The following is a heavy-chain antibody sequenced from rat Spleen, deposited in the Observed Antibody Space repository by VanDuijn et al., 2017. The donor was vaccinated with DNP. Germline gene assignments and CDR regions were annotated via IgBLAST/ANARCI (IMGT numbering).Heavy chain of an antibody. J-gene: IGHJ3*01. CDR3: ATHELGRFTY. Sequence: EVQLVESGGGLVQPGRSLKLSCVASGFTFNYFWMAWVRQAPKKGLEWVATIIYDGSITNYRDSVKGRFTISRDNAKSTLYLQMDSLRSEDTATYYCATHELGRFTYWGQGTLVTVSS. CDR2: IIYDGSIT. CDR1: GFTFNYFW. D-gene: IGHD5-1*01. V-gene: IGHV5-7*01.